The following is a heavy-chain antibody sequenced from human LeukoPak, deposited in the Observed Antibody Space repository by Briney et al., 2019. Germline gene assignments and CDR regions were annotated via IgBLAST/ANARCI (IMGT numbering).Heavy chain of an antibody. Sequence: GGSLRLSCAASGFTFSSYAMSWVRQAPGKGLEWVSAISGSGGSTYYADSVKGRFTISRDNSKNTLYLQMNSLRAVDTAVYYCAKVRRWLQLLFDYWGQGTLVTVSS. V-gene: IGHV3-23*01. J-gene: IGHJ4*02. CDR1: GFTFSSYA. D-gene: IGHD5-24*01. CDR2: ISGSGGST. CDR3: AKVRRWLQLLFDY.